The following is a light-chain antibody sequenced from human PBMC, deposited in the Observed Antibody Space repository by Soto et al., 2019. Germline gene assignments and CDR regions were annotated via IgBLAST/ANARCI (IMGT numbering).Light chain of an antibody. V-gene: IGLV3-21*02. J-gene: IGLJ1*01. CDR3: QVWDPSTDHPYD. Sequence: SYELTQPPSVSVAPGQTARIPCGGNNIGSKTVHWYQQKPGQAPVLAVYGGSDRPSGIPERFSGSNSGNTATLTISRVEAGDEADYYCQVWDPSTDHPYDFGTGTKVTVL. CDR2: GGS. CDR1: NIGSKT.